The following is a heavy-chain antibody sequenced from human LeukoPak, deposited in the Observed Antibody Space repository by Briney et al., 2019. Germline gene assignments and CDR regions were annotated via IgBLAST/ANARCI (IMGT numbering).Heavy chain of an antibody. V-gene: IGHV4-59*01. CDR3: ARGGPRTDDYNFDY. CDR1: GXSISSDY. Sequence: SETLSLTCTVSGXSISSDYWSWIRQPPGKGLEWIGYMYNSGSTNYNPSLKSRVTISVDTSNNQFSLKLRSVTAADTAVYYCARGGPRTDDYNFDYWGQGTLVSVSS. D-gene: IGHD5-24*01. CDR2: MYNSGST. J-gene: IGHJ4*02.